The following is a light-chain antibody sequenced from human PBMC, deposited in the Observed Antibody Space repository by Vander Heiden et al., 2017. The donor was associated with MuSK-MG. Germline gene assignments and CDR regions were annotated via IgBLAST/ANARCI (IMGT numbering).Light chain of an antibody. J-gene: IGKJ1*01. CDR2: WAS. CDR3: QQYSTHPYT. Sequence: DIVRTQSPDSLHESLGQRATTTCKSSQRVSFIPNNKNYLAWYQQNPRQPPSLLIYWASTREPGVPDRFSGSGSGTDFTLTINSLQAEDVALYYCQQYSTHPYTFGQGTKA. V-gene: IGKV4-1*01. CDR1: QRVSFIPNNKNY.